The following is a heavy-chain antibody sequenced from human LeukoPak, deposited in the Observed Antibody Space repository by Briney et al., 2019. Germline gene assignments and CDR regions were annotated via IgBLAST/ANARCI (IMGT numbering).Heavy chain of an antibody. D-gene: IGHD1-26*01. CDR3: ARGRGSYHHDAFDI. J-gene: IGHJ3*02. Sequence: SVKVSCKASGGTLSSYATIWVRQAPGQGLEWMGGIIPIFGTANYAQKFQGRVTITADESTSTAYMELSSLRSEDTAVYYCARGRGSYHHDAFDIWGQGTMVTVSS. CDR2: IIPIFGTA. V-gene: IGHV1-69*13. CDR1: GGTLSSYA.